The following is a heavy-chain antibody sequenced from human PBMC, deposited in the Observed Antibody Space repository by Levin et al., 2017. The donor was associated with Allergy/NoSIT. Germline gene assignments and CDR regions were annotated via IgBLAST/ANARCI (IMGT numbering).Heavy chain of an antibody. V-gene: IGHV4-31*03. CDR1: GGSISSGGYY. CDR3: ARDELAAQNFDI. J-gene: IGHJ3*02. D-gene: IGHD6-6*01. CDR2: IYYSGST. Sequence: SETLSLTCTVSGGSISSGGYYWSWIRQHPGKGLEWIGYIYYSGSTYYNPSLKSRVTISVDTSKNQFSLKLSSVTAADTAVYYCARDELAAQNFDIWGQGTMVTVSS.